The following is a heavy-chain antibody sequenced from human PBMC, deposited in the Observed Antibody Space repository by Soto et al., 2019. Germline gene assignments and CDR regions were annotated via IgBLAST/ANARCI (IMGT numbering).Heavy chain of an antibody. D-gene: IGHD6-19*01. CDR3: ASPKRYSSGSFHY. CDR1: GGTFSSYA. V-gene: IGHV1-69*13. CDR2: IIPIFGTA. Sequence: SVKVSCKASGGTFSSYAISWVRQAPGQGLEWMGGIIPIFGTANYAQKFRGRVTITADESTSTAYMELSSLRSEDTAVYYCASPKRYSSGSFHYWGQGTLVTVSS. J-gene: IGHJ4*02.